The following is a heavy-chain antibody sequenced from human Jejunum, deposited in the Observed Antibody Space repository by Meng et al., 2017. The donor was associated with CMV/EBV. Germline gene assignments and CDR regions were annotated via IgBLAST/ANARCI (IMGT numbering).Heavy chain of an antibody. J-gene: IGHJ5*02. D-gene: IGHD3-10*01. Sequence: VSGGSINDNKWWTWVRQTPGKGLEWIGEIFRTGTTSLNPPLKSRVTISADKSKNHFSLNLSSVTDADTAVYYCVTHDYGSRTSGFGPWGQGTLVTVSS. CDR2: IFRTGTT. V-gene: IGHV4-4*02. CDR1: GGSINDNKW. CDR3: VTHDYGSRTSGFGP.